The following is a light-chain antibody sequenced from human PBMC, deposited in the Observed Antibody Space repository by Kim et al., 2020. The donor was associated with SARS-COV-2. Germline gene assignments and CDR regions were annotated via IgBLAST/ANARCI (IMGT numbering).Light chain of an antibody. CDR3: QQYENWPLT. Sequence: VPPRERATLSCWASQSVRSNLAWYRQKPGQTLTLLIYNATTRATGIPARISGSGSETEFTLTISSLQSEDFVVYYCQQYENWPLTFGGGTKVDIK. V-gene: IGKV3-15*01. CDR2: NAT. J-gene: IGKJ4*01. CDR1: QSVRSN.